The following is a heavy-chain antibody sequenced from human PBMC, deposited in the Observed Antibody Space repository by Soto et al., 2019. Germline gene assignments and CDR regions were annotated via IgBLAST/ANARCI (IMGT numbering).Heavy chain of an antibody. CDR3: TRRGGYCSCGSCYSNY. D-gene: IGHD2-15*01. CDR1: GFTFSGSA. CDR2: IRSKANSYAT. J-gene: IGHJ4*02. V-gene: IGHV3-73*02. Sequence: EVQLVESGGGLVQPGGSLKLSCAASGFTFSGSAMHWVRQASGKGLEWVGRIRSKANSYATAYAASVKGRFTISRDDSKNTAYLQMNSLKTEDTAVYYCTRRGGYCSCGSCYSNYWGQGTLVTVSS.